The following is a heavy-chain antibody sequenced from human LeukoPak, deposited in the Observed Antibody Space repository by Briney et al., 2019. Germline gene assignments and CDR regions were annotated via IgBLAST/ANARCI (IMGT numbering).Heavy chain of an antibody. CDR3: ARRSTYGSGANYLFDY. CDR2: IYPGDSDT. D-gene: IGHD3-10*01. J-gene: IGHJ4*02. CDR1: GYSFPIYW. Sequence: GESLKISCKGSGYSFPIYWIAWVRQMPGKGLEWMGIIYPGDSDTRYSPSFQGQITISADKSISTAYLQWSSLKASDTAMYYCARRSTYGSGANYLFDYWGQGTLVTVSS. V-gene: IGHV5-51*01.